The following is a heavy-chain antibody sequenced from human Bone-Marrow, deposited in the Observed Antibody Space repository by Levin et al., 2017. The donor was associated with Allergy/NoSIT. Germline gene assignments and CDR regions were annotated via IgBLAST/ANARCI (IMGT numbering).Heavy chain of an antibody. J-gene: IGHJ4*02. CDR2: IAYDSSNK. CDR1: GFTFSRYV. CDR3: ARVATDLYVPTDPGLDY. D-gene: IGHD1-1*01. Sequence: HPGGSLRLSCAASGFTFSRYVMHWVRHAPGKGLEWVSLIAYDSSNKYYADSVKGRFTISRDNSKNTLFLQMNSLTPEDTAVYYCARVATDLYVPTDPGLDYWGPGTLVTVSS. V-gene: IGHV3-30*03.